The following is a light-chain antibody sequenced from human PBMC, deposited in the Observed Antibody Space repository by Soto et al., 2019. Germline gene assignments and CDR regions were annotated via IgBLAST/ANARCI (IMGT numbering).Light chain of an antibody. CDR1: SSDVGGYKY. V-gene: IGLV2-14*01. CDR3: TSYSSSRILL. Sequence: QSALTQPASVSGSPGQSITISCTGTSSDVGGYKYVSWYQQHPGTAPKLMIYDVSNRPSGVSNRFSASKSGNTASLTISGLQAEDEADYYCTSYSSSRILLFGGGTKLTVL. J-gene: IGLJ2*01. CDR2: DVS.